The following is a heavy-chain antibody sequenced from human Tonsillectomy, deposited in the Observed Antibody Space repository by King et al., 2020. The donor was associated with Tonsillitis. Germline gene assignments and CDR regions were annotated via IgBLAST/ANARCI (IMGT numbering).Heavy chain of an antibody. D-gene: IGHD3-16*01. CDR1: GFSVRTHY. CDR2: IDRSANF. J-gene: IGHJ1*01. V-gene: IGHV3-66*01. CDR3: AQARGAPTGDF. Sequence: VQLVESGGGLVQPGGSLRLSCAASGFSVRTHYMIWIRQAPGKGLEWVSFIDRSANFHYADSVKGRFTISRDESKNMVFLQMNSLRAEDTAVYYCAQARGAPTGDFWGQGALVTVSS.